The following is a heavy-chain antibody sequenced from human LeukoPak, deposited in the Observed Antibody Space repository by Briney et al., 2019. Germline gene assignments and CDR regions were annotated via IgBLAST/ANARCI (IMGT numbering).Heavy chain of an antibody. V-gene: IGHV4-31*02. Sequence: YYSGSTYYNPSLKSRVTISVDTSKNQFSLKLSSVTAADTAVYYCARDTVTTTPRYYYYGMDVWGQGTTVTVSS. D-gene: IGHD4-17*01. CDR3: ARDTVTTTPRYYYYGMDV. CDR2: YYSGST. J-gene: IGHJ6*02.